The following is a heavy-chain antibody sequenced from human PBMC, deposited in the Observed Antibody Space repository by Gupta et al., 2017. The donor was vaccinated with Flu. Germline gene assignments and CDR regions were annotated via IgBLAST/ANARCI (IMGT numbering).Heavy chain of an antibody. D-gene: IGHD3-16*01. CDR1: GFSLSRND. V-gene: IGHV3-48*03. CDR2: ISSGAVT. Sequence: EVQLVESGGGLVQPGGSLRLSCAASGFSLSRNDMSWVRQAPGRGLEWVSFISSGAVTYYGDPVRGRFTISRDIAKNSLYLLMSGLRDEDTAVYYCASGHWAKWGQGTLVTVSS. CDR3: ASGHWAK. J-gene: IGHJ4*02.